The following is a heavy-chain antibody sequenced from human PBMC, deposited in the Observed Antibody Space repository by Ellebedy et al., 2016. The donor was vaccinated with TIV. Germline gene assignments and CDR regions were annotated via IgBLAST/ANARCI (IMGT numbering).Heavy chain of an antibody. CDR3: ATDEGRNNWNDVRTPRFNP. D-gene: IGHD1-20*01. CDR1: GYTLTELS. CDR2: FDPEDGET. V-gene: IGHV1-24*01. Sequence: ASVKVSCXVSGYTLTELSMHWVRQAPGKGLEWMGGFDPEDGETIYAQKFQGRVTMTEDTSTDTAYMELSSLRSEDTAVYYCATDEGRNNWNDVRTPRFNPWGQGTLVTVFS. J-gene: IGHJ5*02.